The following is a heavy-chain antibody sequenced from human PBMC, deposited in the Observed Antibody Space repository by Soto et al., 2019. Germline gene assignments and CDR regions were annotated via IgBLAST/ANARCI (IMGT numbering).Heavy chain of an antibody. Sequence: QVQLVESGGGVVQPGRSLRLSCAASGFTFSSYAMHWVRQAPGKGLEWVAVISYDGNNKYYADSVKGRFTISRDNSKITLYLHMNSLRAEDTALYYCARVGRLHYFDYWGQGTLLTVSS. CDR2: ISYDGNNK. CDR3: ARVGRLHYFDY. V-gene: IGHV3-30-3*01. D-gene: IGHD4-17*01. J-gene: IGHJ4*02. CDR1: GFTFSSYA.